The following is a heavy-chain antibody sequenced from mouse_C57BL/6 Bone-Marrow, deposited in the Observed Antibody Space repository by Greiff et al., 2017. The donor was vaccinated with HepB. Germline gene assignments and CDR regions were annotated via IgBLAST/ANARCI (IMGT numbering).Heavy chain of an antibody. J-gene: IGHJ3*01. CDR3: TTRTLS. D-gene: IGHD6-1*01. Sequence: VHVKQSGAELVRPGASVKLSCTASGFNIKDDYMHWVKQRPEQGLEWIGWIDPENGDTEYASKFQGKATITADTSSNTAYLQLSSLTSEDTAVYYCTTRTLSWGQGTLVTVSA. CDR2: IDPENGDT. CDR1: GFNIKDDY. V-gene: IGHV14-4*01.